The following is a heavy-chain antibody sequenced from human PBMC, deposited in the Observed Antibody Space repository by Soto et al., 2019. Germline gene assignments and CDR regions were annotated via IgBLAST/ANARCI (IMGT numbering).Heavy chain of an antibody. Sequence: QVQLVQSGAEVKKPGASVKVSCKASGYTFTSYGISWVRQAPGQGLEWMGWISAYNDNTNYAQKLQGRVTMTTDTSTSTAYMELRSLRSDDTAVYYCARVGDSSGYRLPALDFDYWGQGTLVTVSS. CDR2: ISAYNDNT. CDR3: ARVGDSSGYRLPALDFDY. D-gene: IGHD3-22*01. CDR1: GYTFTSYG. V-gene: IGHV1-18*01. J-gene: IGHJ4*02.